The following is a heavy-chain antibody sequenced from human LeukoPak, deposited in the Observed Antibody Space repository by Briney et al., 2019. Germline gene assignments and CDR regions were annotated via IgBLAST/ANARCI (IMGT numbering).Heavy chain of an antibody. J-gene: IGHJ6*02. CDR1: GFTFSTYA. CDR2: ISGGGST. D-gene: IGHD6-6*01. V-gene: IGHV3-23*01. CDR3: ARDISSSYV. Sequence: GGSLRLSCAASGFTFSTYAMSWVRQAPGKGLEWVSTISGGGSTYYADSVKGRFTISRDNSKNTLYLQMNSLGAEDTAVYYCARDISSSYVWGQGTTVTVSS.